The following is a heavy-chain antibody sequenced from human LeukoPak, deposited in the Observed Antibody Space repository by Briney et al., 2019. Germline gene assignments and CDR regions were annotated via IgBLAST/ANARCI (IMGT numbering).Heavy chain of an antibody. V-gene: IGHV3-23*01. D-gene: IGHD3-3*01. CDR1: GFTFSSYA. Sequence: GGSLRLSCAASGFTFSSYAMSWVRQAPEKGLEWVSAISGSGGSTYYADSVKGRFTISRDNSKNTLYLQMNSLRAEDTAVYYCAKGRIFGVVIEDWGQGTLVTVSS. J-gene: IGHJ4*02. CDR3: AKGRIFGVVIED. CDR2: ISGSGGST.